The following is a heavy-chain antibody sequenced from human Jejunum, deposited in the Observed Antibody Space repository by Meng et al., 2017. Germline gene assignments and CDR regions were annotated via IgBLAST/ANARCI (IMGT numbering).Heavy chain of an antibody. V-gene: IGHV3-74*01. D-gene: IGHD2-2*01. Sequence: GESLKISCAVSGFTFSSYWMHWVRQAPGKGLVWVAHIKSDGSSTNYADSVKGRFTISRDNARNTLYLQMNSLTAEDTAVYYCASQTSTGYWGQGTLVTV. CDR3: ASQTSTGY. CDR2: IKSDGSST. CDR1: GFTFSSYW. J-gene: IGHJ4*02.